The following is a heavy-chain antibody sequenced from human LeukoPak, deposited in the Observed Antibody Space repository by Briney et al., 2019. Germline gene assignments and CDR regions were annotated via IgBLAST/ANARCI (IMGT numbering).Heavy chain of an antibody. J-gene: IGHJ5*02. V-gene: IGHV1-24*01. CDR2: FDPEDGGT. Sequence: ASVKVSCXVSGYTLTELSMHWVRQAPGKGLAWMGGFDPEDGGTIYAQKFQGRVTMTEDTSTDTAYMELSSLRSEDTAVYYCATIRLRFLEWLLNSWGQGTLVTVSS. CDR1: GYTLTELS. CDR3: ATIRLRFLEWLLNS. D-gene: IGHD3-3*01.